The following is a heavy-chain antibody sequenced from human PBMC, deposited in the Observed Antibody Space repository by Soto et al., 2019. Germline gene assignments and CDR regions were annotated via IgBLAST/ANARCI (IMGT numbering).Heavy chain of an antibody. CDR1: GESLSGYY. V-gene: IGHV4-34*01. D-gene: IGHD7-27*01. CDR3: ARGWGRIFDY. CDR2: INHSGST. Sequence: QVQLQQWCTGLLKPSETLSLTCAVYGESLSGYYWSWIRQPPGKGLEWIGEINHSGSTNYNPSLKSRVTISVDTSKNQFSLKLSSVTAADTAVYYCARGWGRIFDYWGQGTLVTVSS. J-gene: IGHJ4*02.